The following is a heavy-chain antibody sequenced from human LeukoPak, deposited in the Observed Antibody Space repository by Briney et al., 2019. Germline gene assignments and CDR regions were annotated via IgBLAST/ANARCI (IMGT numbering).Heavy chain of an antibody. CDR3: ARLSTVTTSFDY. Sequence: PSETLSLTCTVSGYSISSGYYWGWIRQPPGKGLEWIGGIYNSGSTYYNPSLKSRVTISVDTSKNQFSLKLSSVTAADTAVYYCARLSTVTTSFDYWGQGTLVTVSS. V-gene: IGHV4-38-2*02. D-gene: IGHD4-17*01. CDR1: GYSISSGYY. CDR2: IYNSGST. J-gene: IGHJ4*02.